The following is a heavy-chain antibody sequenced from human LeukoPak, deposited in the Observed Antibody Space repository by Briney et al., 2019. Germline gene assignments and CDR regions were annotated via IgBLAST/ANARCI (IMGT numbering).Heavy chain of an antibody. Sequence: GGSLRLSCAVSGFAVRSNYVSWVRQAPGKGLEWVSVIYSTGTTFYADSVTGRFTISRDDSKNTVFLKMNSLRPEDTAVYYCARDRGPGWIDPWSQGTPATVPS. D-gene: IGHD3-10*01. CDR1: GFAVRSNY. CDR3: ARDRGPGWIDP. V-gene: IGHV3-66*03. J-gene: IGHJ5*02. CDR2: IYSTGTT.